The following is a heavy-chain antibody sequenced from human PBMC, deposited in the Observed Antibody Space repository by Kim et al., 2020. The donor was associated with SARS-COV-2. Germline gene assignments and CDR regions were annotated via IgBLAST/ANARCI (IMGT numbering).Heavy chain of an antibody. J-gene: IGHJ4*02. Sequence: SETLSLTCAVYGGSFSGYYWSWIRQPPGKGLEWIGEINHSGSTNYNPSLKSRVTISVDTSKNQFSLKLSSVTAADTAVYYCAREGYYGSGSYYGYWGQGTLVTVSS. V-gene: IGHV4-34*01. CDR1: GGSFSGYY. CDR3: AREGYYGSGSYYGY. D-gene: IGHD3-10*01. CDR2: INHSGST.